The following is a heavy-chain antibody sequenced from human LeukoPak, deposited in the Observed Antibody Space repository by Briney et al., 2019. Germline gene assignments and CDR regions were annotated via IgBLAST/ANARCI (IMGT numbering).Heavy chain of an antibody. CDR2: IYYSGST. Sequence: SETLSLTCTVSGGSISSSSYYCGWIRQPPGKGLEWIGSIYYSGSTYYNPSLKSRVTISVDTSKNQFSLKLSSVTAADTAVYYCARLPYDILTGYYGTFDYWGQGTLVTVSS. CDR3: ARLPYDILTGYYGTFDY. D-gene: IGHD3-9*01. V-gene: IGHV4-39*01. CDR1: GGSISSSSYY. J-gene: IGHJ4*02.